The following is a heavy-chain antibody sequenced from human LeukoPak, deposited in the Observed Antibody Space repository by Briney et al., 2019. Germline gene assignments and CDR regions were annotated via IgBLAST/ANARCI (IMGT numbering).Heavy chain of an antibody. Sequence: PSETLSLTCTVSGGSISSYYWSWIRQPPGKGLEWIGYIYYSGSTNYNPSLKSRVTISVDTSKNQFSLKLSSVTAADTAVYYCARVLGLPTYDAFDIWGQGTMVTVSS. CDR3: ARVLGLPTYDAFDI. V-gene: IGHV4-59*01. CDR1: GGSISSYY. D-gene: IGHD1-1*01. J-gene: IGHJ3*02. CDR2: IYYSGST.